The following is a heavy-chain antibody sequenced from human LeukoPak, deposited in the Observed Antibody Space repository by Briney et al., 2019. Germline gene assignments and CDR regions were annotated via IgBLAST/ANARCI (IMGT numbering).Heavy chain of an antibody. V-gene: IGHV4-61*01. CDR3: ASRKSGSYFPSIDY. CDR2: IYYSGST. D-gene: IGHD1-26*01. J-gene: IGHJ4*02. CDR1: GGSVCSGSYY. Sequence: SQTLSLTCTVSGGSVCSGSYYWSWIRQPPGKGLEWIGYIYYSGSTNYNPSLKSRVTISVDTSKNQFSLKLSSVTAADTAVYYCASRKSGSYFPSIDYWGQGTLVTVSS.